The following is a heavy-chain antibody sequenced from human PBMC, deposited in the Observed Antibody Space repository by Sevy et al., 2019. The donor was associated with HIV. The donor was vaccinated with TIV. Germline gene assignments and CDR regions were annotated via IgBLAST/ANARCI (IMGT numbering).Heavy chain of an antibody. CDR1: GFAFSDYA. CDR2: ISWNSGAI. D-gene: IGHD2-15*01. Sequence: GGSLRLSCAASGFAFSDYAMHWVRQVPGKGLEWLSGISWNSGAIGYADSVKGRFTISRDNAKNSLHLQMNSLRVEDTALYYCGRVQGYCVINSCFGGSINAFDIWGQGTMVTVSS. V-gene: IGHV3-9*01. CDR3: GRVQGYCVINSCFGGSINAFDI. J-gene: IGHJ3*02.